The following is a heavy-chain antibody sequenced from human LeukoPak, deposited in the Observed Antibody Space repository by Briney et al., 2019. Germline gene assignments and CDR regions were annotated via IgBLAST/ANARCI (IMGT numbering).Heavy chain of an antibody. CDR3: ARAGSITPGYFDY. D-gene: IGHD2-15*01. J-gene: IGHJ4*02. Sequence: SETLSLTCTVSGGSISSYYWSWIRQPPGKGLEWIGYIYYSGSTNYNPSLKSRVTISVDTSKNQFSLKLSSVTAADTAVYYCARAGSITPGYFDYWGQGTLVTVSS. V-gene: IGHV4-59*01. CDR1: GGSISSYY. CDR2: IYYSGST.